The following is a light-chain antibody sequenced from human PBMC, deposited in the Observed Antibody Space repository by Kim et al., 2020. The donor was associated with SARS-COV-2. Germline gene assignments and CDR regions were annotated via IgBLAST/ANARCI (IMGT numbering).Light chain of an antibody. J-gene: IGLJ2*01. Sequence: SVSPGQTASITGSGDKLGNKYVCWYQQKPGQSPVLVIYEDSKRPSGIPERFSGSNSGSTATLTISGTQAMDEADYYCQAWDSSTGVFGGGTQLTVL. V-gene: IGLV3-1*01. CDR3: QAWDSSTGV. CDR1: KLGNKY. CDR2: EDS.